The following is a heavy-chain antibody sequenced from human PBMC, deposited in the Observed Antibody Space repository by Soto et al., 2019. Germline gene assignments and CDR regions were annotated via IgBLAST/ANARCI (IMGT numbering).Heavy chain of an antibody. D-gene: IGHD3-22*01. Sequence: GGSLRLSCAVSGFSFSAYWMSWVRQAPGKGLEWVANIKKDVSEQYYVDSVKGRFTISRDNARNLLYLQMNSLRGEDTAVYYCVRDRPPLGSGYYFEFDSWGQGILLT. CDR3: VRDRPPLGSGYYFEFDS. J-gene: IGHJ4*02. CDR2: IKKDVSEQ. V-gene: IGHV3-7*03. CDR1: GFSFSAYW.